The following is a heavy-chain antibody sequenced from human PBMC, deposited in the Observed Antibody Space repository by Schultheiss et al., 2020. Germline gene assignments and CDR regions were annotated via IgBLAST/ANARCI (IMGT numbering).Heavy chain of an antibody. Sequence: CGSLRLSCAVSGFTFDDYGMSWVRQAPGKGLEWVSGINWTGSGTGYADSVKGRFTISRDNAKNSLYLQMNSLRAEDTAVYYCARNARLVVPAASGYFYYYYGMDVWGQGTTVTVSS. D-gene: IGHD2-2*01. CDR1: GFTFDDYG. CDR2: INWTGSGT. CDR3: ARNARLVVPAASGYFYYYYGMDV. V-gene: IGHV3-20*04. J-gene: IGHJ6*02.